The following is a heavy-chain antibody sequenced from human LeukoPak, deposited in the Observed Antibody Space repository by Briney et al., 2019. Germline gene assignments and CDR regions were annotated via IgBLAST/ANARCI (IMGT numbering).Heavy chain of an antibody. CDR1: GFTFSSYR. Sequence: GGSLRLSCTASGFTFSSYRMNWVRQAPGRGLEWVSHISSSSSTIYYADSVKGRFTISRDNAKNSLYLQMNSLRAEDTAVYYCARDSGYYYMDVWGKGTTVTVSS. CDR2: ISSSSSTI. CDR3: ARDSGYYYMDV. J-gene: IGHJ6*03. V-gene: IGHV3-48*04.